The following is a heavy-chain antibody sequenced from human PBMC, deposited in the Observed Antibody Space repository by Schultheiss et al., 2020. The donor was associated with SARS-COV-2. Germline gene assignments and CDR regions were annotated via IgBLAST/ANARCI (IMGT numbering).Heavy chain of an antibody. Sequence: ASVKVSCKASGYTFTSYGISWVRQAPGQGLEWMGWISGYNGNTNYAQKVQGRVTMTTDTSTSTAYMELRSLRSDDTAVYYCARDGSDFWSGNYADYYHYGMDVWGQGTTVTVSS. J-gene: IGHJ6*02. CDR2: ISGYNGNT. CDR1: GYTFTSYG. CDR3: ARDGSDFWSGNYADYYHYGMDV. V-gene: IGHV1-18*01. D-gene: IGHD3-3*01.